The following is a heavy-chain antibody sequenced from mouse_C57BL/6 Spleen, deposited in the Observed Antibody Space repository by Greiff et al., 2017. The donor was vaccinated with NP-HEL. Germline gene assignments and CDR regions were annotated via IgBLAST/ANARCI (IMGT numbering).Heavy chain of an antibody. CDR2: INPGSGGT. Sequence: VKLMESGAELVRPGTSVKVSCKASGYAFTNYLIEWVKQRPGQGLEWIGVINPGSGGTNYNEKFKGKATLTADKSSSTAYMQLSSLTSEDSAVYFCARDGYSLDYWGQGTTLTVSS. V-gene: IGHV1-54*01. CDR3: ARDGYSLDY. D-gene: IGHD2-3*01. J-gene: IGHJ2*01. CDR1: GYAFTNYL.